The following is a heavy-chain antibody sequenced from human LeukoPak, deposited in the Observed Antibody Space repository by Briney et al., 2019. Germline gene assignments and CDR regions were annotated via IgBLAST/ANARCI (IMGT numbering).Heavy chain of an antibody. Sequence: SETLSLTCAVYGGSFSGYYWSWIRQSPGKGLEWIGEISHSGSTTYNPSLKSRVTISVDTSKNQLSLKLSSVTAADTAVYYCARGAPGQLVKDYWGQGTLVTVSS. V-gene: IGHV4-34*01. CDR1: GGSFSGYY. CDR3: ARGAPGQLVKDY. D-gene: IGHD6-13*01. CDR2: ISHSGST. J-gene: IGHJ4*02.